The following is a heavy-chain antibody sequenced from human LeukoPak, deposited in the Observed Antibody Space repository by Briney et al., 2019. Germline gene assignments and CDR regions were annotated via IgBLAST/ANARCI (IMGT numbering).Heavy chain of an antibody. CDR1: GYTFTSYG. CDR2: ISAYNGNT. V-gene: IGHV1-18*01. J-gene: IGHJ5*02. CDR3: ARAAGDIVVVPAATYWFDP. D-gene: IGHD2-2*01. Sequence: GASVKVSCKASGYTFTSYGISWVRQAPGQGLEWMAWISAYNGNTNYAQKLQGRVTMTTDTSTSTAYMELRSLRSDDTAVYYCARAAGDIVVVPAATYWFDPWGQGTLVTVSS.